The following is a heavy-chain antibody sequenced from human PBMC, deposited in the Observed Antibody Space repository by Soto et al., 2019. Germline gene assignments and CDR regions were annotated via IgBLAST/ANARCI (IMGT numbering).Heavy chain of an antibody. Sequence: LRLSCAASGFTFSSYAMSWVRQAPGKGLEWVSAISGSGGSTYYADSVKGRFTISRDNSKNTLYLQMNSLRAEDTAVYYCANRFLGNYYGMDVWGQGTTVTVSS. CDR3: ANRFLGNYYGMDV. V-gene: IGHV3-23*01. CDR1: GFTFSSYA. CDR2: ISGSGGST. D-gene: IGHD3-3*01. J-gene: IGHJ6*02.